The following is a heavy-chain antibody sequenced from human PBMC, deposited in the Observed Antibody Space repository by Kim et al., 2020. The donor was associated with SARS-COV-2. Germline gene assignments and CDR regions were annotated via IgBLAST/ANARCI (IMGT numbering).Heavy chain of an antibody. CDR2: ISSSGSTI. D-gene: IGHD2-2*01. V-gene: IGHV3-11*01. J-gene: IGHJ3*02. CDR1: GFTFSDYY. CDR3: ARIGAVVEAFDAFDI. Sequence: GGSLRLSCAASGFTFSDYYMSCIRQAPGKGLEWVSYISSSGSTIYYADSVKGRFTISRDNAKNSLYLQMNSLRAEDTAVYYCARIGAVVEAFDAFDIWGQGTMVTVSS.